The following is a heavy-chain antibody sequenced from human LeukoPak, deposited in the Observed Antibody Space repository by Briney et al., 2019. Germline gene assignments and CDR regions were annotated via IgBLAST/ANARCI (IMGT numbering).Heavy chain of an antibody. CDR3: ARGRWFGEFRPFDY. J-gene: IGHJ4*02. Sequence: SETLSLTCAVYGGSFSGYYWSWIRQPPGKGLEWIGEINHSGSTNYNPSLKRRVTISVDTSKNQFSLKLSSVTAADTAVYYCARGRWFGEFRPFDYWGQGTLVTVSS. V-gene: IGHV4-34*01. D-gene: IGHD3-10*01. CDR1: GGSFSGYY. CDR2: INHSGST.